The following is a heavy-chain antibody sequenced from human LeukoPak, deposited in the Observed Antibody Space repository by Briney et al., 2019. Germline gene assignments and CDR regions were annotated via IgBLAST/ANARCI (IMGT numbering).Heavy chain of an antibody. J-gene: IGHJ4*02. CDR3: ARYRNYYDSSGYYSFDY. D-gene: IGHD3-22*01. Sequence: RGSLRLSCAPSRFTVRSNYMSWVRQAPGKGVQWVSVIYSGGSTYYADSVKGRFTISRDNSKNTLYLQMNSLRAEDTAVYYCARYRNYYDSSGYYSFDYWGQGTLVTVSS. CDR2: IYSGGST. V-gene: IGHV3-53*01. CDR1: RFTVRSNY.